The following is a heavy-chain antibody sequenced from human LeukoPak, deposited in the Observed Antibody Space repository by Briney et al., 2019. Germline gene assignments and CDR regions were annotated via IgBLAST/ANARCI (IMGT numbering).Heavy chain of an antibody. D-gene: IGHD3-16*01. J-gene: IGHJ3*02. V-gene: IGHV3-23*01. CDR1: GFTFSSYA. CDR2: ISGSGGST. CDR3: AKDGGALDAFDI. Sequence: GGSLRLSCAASGFTFSSYAMSWVRQAPGKGLEWVSAISGSGGSTYYADSVKGRFTNSRDNSKNTLCLQMNSLRAEDTAVYYCAKDGGALDAFDIWGQGTMVTVSS.